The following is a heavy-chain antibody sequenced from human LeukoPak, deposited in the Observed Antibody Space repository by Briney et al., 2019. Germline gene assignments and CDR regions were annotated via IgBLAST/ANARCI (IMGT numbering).Heavy chain of an antibody. CDR1: GGSISSYY. J-gene: IGHJ4*02. Sequence: SETPSLTCSVSGGSISSYYWSWIRQPPGKGLECIGYVYYSGSTNYNPSLKSRVTISVDMSKNQFSLKLSSVTAADTAVYYCARNHDYGDYWGYWGQGTLVTVSS. CDR3: ARNHDYGDYWGY. V-gene: IGHV4-59*01. D-gene: IGHD4-17*01. CDR2: VYYSGST.